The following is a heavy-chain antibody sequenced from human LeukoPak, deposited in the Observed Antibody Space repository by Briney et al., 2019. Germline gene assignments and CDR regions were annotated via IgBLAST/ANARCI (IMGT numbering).Heavy chain of an antibody. J-gene: IGHJ4*02. CDR2: IKQDGSEK. CDR1: GFTFSSYW. CDR3: ARGYNPRIFDY. D-gene: IGHD1-14*01. V-gene: IGHV3-7*01. Sequence: GGSLRLSCAATGFTFSSYWMSWVRQAPGKGLEWVANIKQDGSEKYYVDSVKGRFTISRDNAKNSLYLQMNSLRAEDTAVYYCARGYNPRIFDYWGQGTLVTVSS.